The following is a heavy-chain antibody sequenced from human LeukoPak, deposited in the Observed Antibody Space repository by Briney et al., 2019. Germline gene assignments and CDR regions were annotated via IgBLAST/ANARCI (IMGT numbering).Heavy chain of an antibody. J-gene: IGHJ4*02. V-gene: IGHV4-31*03. Sequence: SQTLSLTCTVSGASFSSGDQYWNWIRQSPGKGLEWIGSIHPSGRSYNNPSLESRVTISIDTSKNQFSLNLNSVTAADTAVYFCSRGLDSRKLGYWGQGTLVTVSS. D-gene: IGHD3-22*01. CDR2: IHPSGRS. CDR1: GASFSSGDQY. CDR3: SRGLDSRKLGY.